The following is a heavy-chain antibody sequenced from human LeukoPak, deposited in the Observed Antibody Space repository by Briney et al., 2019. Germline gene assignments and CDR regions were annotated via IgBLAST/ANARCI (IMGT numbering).Heavy chain of an antibody. D-gene: IGHD6-19*01. Sequence: SETLSLTCTVSGGSISSYYWSWIRQPPGKGLEWIGYIYYSGSTNYNPSLKSRVTISVDTSKNQFSLRLSSVTAADTAVYYCARHKSSGWYVRPGNWFDPWGQGTLVTVSS. CDR3: ARHKSSGWYVRPGNWFDP. V-gene: IGHV4-59*08. J-gene: IGHJ5*02. CDR1: GGSISSYY. CDR2: IYYSGST.